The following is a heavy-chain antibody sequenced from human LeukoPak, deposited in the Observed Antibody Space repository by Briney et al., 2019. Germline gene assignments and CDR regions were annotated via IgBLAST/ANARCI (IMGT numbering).Heavy chain of an antibody. D-gene: IGHD3-10*01. CDR1: GGSISSSSYY. CDR2: IYYSGST. Sequence: SETLSLTCTVSGGSISSSSYYWGWIRQPPGKGLEWIGSIYYSGSTYYNPSLKSRVTISVDTSKNQFSLKLSSVTAADTAVYYCARSGKRSAMVRGVTERYYYYYMDVWGKGTTVTVSS. J-gene: IGHJ6*03. V-gene: IGHV4-39*07. CDR3: ARSGKRSAMVRGVTERYYYYYMDV.